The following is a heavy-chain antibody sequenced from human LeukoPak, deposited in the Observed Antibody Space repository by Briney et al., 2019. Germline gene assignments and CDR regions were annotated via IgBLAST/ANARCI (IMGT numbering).Heavy chain of an antibody. V-gene: IGHV1-2*02. CDR2: INPNSGGT. CDR1: GYTFTGYY. CDR3: ARPYCSSTSCSNWFDP. Sequence: GASVQVSCQASGYTFTGYYMHWVRQAPGQGVEWMGWINPNSGGTNYAQKFQGRVTMTKDTSISTAYMELSRLRSDDTAVYYCARPYCSSTSCSNWFDPWGQGTLVTVSS. J-gene: IGHJ5*02. D-gene: IGHD2-2*01.